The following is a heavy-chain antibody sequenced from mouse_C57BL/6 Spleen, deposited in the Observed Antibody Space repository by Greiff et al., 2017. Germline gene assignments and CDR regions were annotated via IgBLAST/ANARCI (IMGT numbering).Heavy chain of an antibody. J-gene: IGHJ4*01. CDR2: IYPGDGDT. CDR3: ARSYYDYDDYDMDY. V-gene: IGHV1-82*01. CDR1: GYAFSSSW. D-gene: IGHD2-4*01. Sequence: QVQLQQSGPELVKPGASVKISCKASGYAFSSSWMNWVKQRPGKGLEWIGRIYPGDGDTNYNGKFKGKATLTADKSSSTAYMQLSSLTSEDSAVYFCARSYYDYDDYDMDYWGQGTSVTVSS.